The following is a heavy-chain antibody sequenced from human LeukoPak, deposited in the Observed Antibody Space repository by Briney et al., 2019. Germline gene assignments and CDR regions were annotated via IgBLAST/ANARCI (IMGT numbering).Heavy chain of an antibody. D-gene: IGHD3-22*01. V-gene: IGHV4-4*07. J-gene: IGHJ4*02. CDR2: IYTRGST. CDR1: GDSLSSDN. Sequence: SETLSLTCAVSGDSLSSDNCWSWIRQPAGKGLEWIGRIYTRGSTNYNPSLKSRVTVSVDTSRNQFSPKLTSVTAADTAVYYCAGEGHYYDSTGYYYGGEDYWGQGTLVTVSS. CDR3: AGEGHYYDSTGYYYGGEDY.